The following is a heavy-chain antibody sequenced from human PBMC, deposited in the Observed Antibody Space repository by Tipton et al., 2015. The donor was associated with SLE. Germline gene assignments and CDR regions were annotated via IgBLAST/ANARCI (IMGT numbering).Heavy chain of an antibody. V-gene: IGHV3-53*05. Sequence: SLRLSCVASGFTVSSNYMSWVRQAPGKGLEWVSLIYSAGSTSYADSVKGRFTVSRDTSKNTLYLQMNSLRAEDTAVYYCAKDTDFDYWGQGSLVTVSS. CDR3: AKDTDFDY. CDR2: IYSAGST. J-gene: IGHJ4*02. CDR1: GFTVSSNY.